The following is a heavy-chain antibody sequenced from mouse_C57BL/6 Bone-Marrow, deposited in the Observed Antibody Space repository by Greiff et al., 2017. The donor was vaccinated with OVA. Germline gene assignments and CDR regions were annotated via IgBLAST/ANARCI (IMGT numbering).Heavy chain of an antibody. Sequence: VKLMESGAELVRPGASVTLSCKASGYTFTDYEMHWVKQTPVHGLEWIGAIDPETGGTAYNQKFKGKAILTADKSSSTAYMELRSLTSEDSAVYYCTRHPWFAYWGQGTLVTVSA. CDR2: IDPETGGT. CDR3: TRHPWFAY. V-gene: IGHV1-15*01. J-gene: IGHJ3*01. CDR1: GYTFTDYE.